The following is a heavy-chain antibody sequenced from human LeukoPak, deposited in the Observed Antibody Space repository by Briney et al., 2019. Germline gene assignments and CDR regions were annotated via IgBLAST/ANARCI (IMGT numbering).Heavy chain of an antibody. V-gene: IGHV4-61*02. Sequence: PSETLSLTCTVSGGSISSGSYYWSWIRQPAGKGLEWIGRIYTSGSTNYNPSLKSRVTISVDTSKNQFSLKLSSVAAADTAVYYCARDRGYCTNGVCYKYFDYWGQGTLVTVSS. D-gene: IGHD2-8*01. J-gene: IGHJ4*02. CDR3: ARDRGYCTNGVCYKYFDY. CDR1: GGSISSGSYY. CDR2: IYTSGST.